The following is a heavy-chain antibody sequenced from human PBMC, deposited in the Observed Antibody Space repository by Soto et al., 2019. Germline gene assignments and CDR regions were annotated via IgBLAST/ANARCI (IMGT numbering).Heavy chain of an antibody. CDR1: GFSLSTSGMC. Sequence: GSGPTLVNPTQTLTLTCTFSGFSLSTSGMCVSWIRQPPGKALEWLALIDWDDDKYYSTSLKTRLTISKDTSKNQVVLTMTNMDPVDTATYYCARIRSGSPSRFYYYYGMDVWGQGTTVTVS. CDR3: ARIRSGSPSRFYYYYGMDV. V-gene: IGHV2-70*01. D-gene: IGHD1-26*01. CDR2: IDWDDDK. J-gene: IGHJ6*02.